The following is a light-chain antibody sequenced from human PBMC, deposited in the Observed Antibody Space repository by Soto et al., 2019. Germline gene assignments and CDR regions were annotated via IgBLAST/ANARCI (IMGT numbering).Light chain of an antibody. CDR2: EGS. J-gene: IGLJ1*01. CDR1: SSDVGSYNL. CDR3: FSYAGNSIYV. Sequence: QSVLTQPASVSGSPGQSITISCTGTSSDVGSYNLVSWYQQHPGKAPKLMIYEGSKRPSGVSDRFSGSKSGNTASLTISGLQAADEADYYCFSYAGNSIYVFGTGTKLTVL. V-gene: IGLV2-23*01.